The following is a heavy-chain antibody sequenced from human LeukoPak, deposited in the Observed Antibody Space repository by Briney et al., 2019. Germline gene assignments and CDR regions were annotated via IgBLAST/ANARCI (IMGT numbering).Heavy chain of an antibody. D-gene: IGHD3/OR15-3a*01. Sequence: GGSLRLSCAASGFIFSTYWMSWVRQAPGKGLECVANIEQDGSEKYYVDSVKGRFTISRDNARNSLYLQMDSLRAEDTAVYYCARDRFGPYYGMDVWGQGTTVIVSS. CDR1: GFIFSTYW. CDR3: ARDRFGPYYGMDV. J-gene: IGHJ6*02. V-gene: IGHV3-7*03. CDR2: IEQDGSEK.